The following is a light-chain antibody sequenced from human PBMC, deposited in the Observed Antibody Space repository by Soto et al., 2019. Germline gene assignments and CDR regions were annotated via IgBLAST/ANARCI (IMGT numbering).Light chain of an antibody. V-gene: IGKV3-20*01. Sequence: EIVLTQSPATLPLSPWERATLSFTASQSAGNFLAWYQQKPGQAPRLLIYRTSNRATGIPDRFSGSGSGTDFTLTISRLEPEDFAVYYCQQYGRSPTTFGQGTKVDIK. CDR3: QQYGRSPTT. CDR2: RTS. J-gene: IGKJ1*01. CDR1: QSAGNF.